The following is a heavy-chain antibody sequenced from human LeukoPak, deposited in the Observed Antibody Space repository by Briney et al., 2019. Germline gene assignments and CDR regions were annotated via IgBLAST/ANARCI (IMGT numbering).Heavy chain of an antibody. CDR1: GFTLDDYA. V-gene: IGHV3-9*01. CDR2: ISWNSGSI. Sequence: PGRSLRLSCAASGFTLDDYAMHWVRQAPGKGLEWVSGISWNSGSIGYADSVKGRFTISRDNAKNSLYLQMNSLRAEDTALYYCAKERRMATSILTYYFDYWGQGTLVTVSS. D-gene: IGHD3-9*01. CDR3: AKERRMATSILTYYFDY. J-gene: IGHJ4*02.